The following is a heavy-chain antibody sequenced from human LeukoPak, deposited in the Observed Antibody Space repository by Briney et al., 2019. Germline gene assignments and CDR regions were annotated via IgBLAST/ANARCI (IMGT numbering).Heavy chain of an antibody. CDR3: ARDSDYYDSSAYSFRGGLHYDF. V-gene: IGHV3-33*01. CDR1: GLTFSNYN. Sequence: GSLRLSCVASGLTFSNYNMHWVRQAPGKGLEWVAVIWHDGNYKYYVDSVKGRFTISRDNSKNTVYLQMNSLGAEDTAVYLCARDSDYYDSSAYSFRGGLHYDFRGRGTLVTVSS. CDR2: IWHDGNYK. J-gene: IGHJ4*02. D-gene: IGHD3-22*01.